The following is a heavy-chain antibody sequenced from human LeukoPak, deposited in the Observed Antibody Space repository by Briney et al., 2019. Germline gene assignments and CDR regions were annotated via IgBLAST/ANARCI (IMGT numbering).Heavy chain of an antibody. CDR3: ARVQGVGPDTAMAVYYYYMDV. D-gene: IGHD5-18*01. CDR2: IIPIFGTA. CDR1: GYTFTNYY. Sequence: SVKVSCKASGYTFTNYYIHWVRQAPGQGLEWMGGIIPIFGTANYAQKFQGRVTITADESTSTAYMELSSLRSEDTAVYYCARVQGVGPDTAMAVYYYYMDVWGKGTTVTISS. V-gene: IGHV1-69*13. J-gene: IGHJ6*03.